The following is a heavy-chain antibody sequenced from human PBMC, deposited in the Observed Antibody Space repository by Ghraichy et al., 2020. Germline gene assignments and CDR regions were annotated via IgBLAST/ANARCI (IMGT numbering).Heavy chain of an antibody. V-gene: IGHV4-34*01. D-gene: IGHD3-3*01. CDR2: INHSGTT. Sequence: SQTLSLTCAVYGGSFSDYYWSWIRQPPGKGLEWIGEINHSGTTNYNPSLKSRVTISVVTSKSQFSLRLSSVTAADTAVYYCARVQYFDFWSGYSTYFDSWGQGTLVTVSS. CDR3: ARVQYFDFWSGYSTYFDS. CDR1: GGSFSDYY. J-gene: IGHJ4*02.